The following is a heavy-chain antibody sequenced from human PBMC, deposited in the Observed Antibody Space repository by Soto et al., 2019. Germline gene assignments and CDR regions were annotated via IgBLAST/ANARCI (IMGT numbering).Heavy chain of an antibody. V-gene: IGHV3-23*01. CDR2: ISGSGGST. J-gene: IGHJ6*02. CDR1: GFTFSSYA. CDR3: AKEGGYCSGGSCFSRTYYYYGMVV. D-gene: IGHD2-15*01. Sequence: GGSLRLSCAASGFTFSSYAMSWVRQAPGKGLEWVSAISGSGGSTYYADSVKGRFTISRDNSKNTLYLQMNSLRAEDTAVYYCAKEGGYCSGGSCFSRTYYYYGMVVWCQATTVTVSS.